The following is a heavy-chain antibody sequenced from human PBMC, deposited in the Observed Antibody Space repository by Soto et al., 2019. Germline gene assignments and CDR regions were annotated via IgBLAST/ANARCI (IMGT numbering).Heavy chain of an antibody. V-gene: IGHV4-59*08. CDR3: ARHFLWRGYCYGYPCDY. CDR1: GDSVTSHY. CDR2: MHYSGFS. D-gene: IGHD5-18*01. J-gene: IGHJ4*02. Sequence: SETLSLTCSFSGDSVTSHYLTWIRQSPEKGLEWIGYMHYSGFSHYNPSLKSRLTISVDRSKNQFTLKLNSVTAADTAVYYCARHFLWRGYCYGYPCDYWGQGTLVTVSS.